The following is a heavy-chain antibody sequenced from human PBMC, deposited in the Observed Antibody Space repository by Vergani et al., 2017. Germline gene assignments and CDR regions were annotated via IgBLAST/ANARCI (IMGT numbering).Heavy chain of an antibody. J-gene: IGHJ4*02. Sequence: QVQLQQWGSGLFKPSETLSLTCAVYDGSFSGYYWGWIRQPPGKGLEWIGQINHSGSTNYNPSLKRRVTILLDTSKNQFSLKLTSVTAADTAVYYCARGGEEWRDTGGHTTYNTWGQGTLVTVSS. D-gene: IGHD2-8*02. CDR1: DGSFSGYY. CDR3: ARGGEEWRDTGGHTTYNT. CDR2: INHSGST. V-gene: IGHV4-34*01.